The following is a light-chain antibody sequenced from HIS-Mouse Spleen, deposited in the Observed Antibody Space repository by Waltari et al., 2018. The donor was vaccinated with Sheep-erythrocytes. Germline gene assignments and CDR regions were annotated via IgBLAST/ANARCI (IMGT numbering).Light chain of an antibody. Sequence: AIQLTQSPSSLSASVGDRVTITCRASQGISSDLAWYQHKPGKAPKLLIYDASSFESGVPSRFSGSGSGTDFTLTISSLQPEDFATYYCQQFNNYPRTFGQGTKVEIK. J-gene: IGKJ1*01. V-gene: IGKV1D-13*01. CDR2: DAS. CDR1: QGISSD. CDR3: QQFNNYPRT.